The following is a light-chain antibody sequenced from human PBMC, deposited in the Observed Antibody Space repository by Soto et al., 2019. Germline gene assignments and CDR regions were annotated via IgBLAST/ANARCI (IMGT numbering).Light chain of an antibody. Sequence: EIVMTQSPATLSVSLGERATLSCRASQTVASNLAWYQQKPGQAPRLLIHGASSRATGVPARFSGSGSGTEFTLTISSLQSEDFAVYYCQQYHNWPPQYTFGQGTKLQIK. CDR2: GAS. V-gene: IGKV3-15*01. CDR3: QQYHNWPPQYT. CDR1: QTVASN. J-gene: IGKJ2*01.